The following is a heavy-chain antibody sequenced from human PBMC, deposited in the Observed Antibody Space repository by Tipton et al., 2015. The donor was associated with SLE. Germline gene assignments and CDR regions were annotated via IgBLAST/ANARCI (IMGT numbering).Heavy chain of an antibody. D-gene: IGHD3-22*01. Sequence: TLSLTCAVYGGSFSGYYWSWIRQPPGKGLEWIGEINHSGSTNYNPSLKSRVTISVDTSKNQFSLKLSSVTAADTAVYYCAREVGHYYDSSGYDYWGQGTLVTVSS. J-gene: IGHJ4*02. CDR2: INHSGST. CDR1: GGSFSGYY. CDR3: AREVGHYYDSSGYDY. V-gene: IGHV4-34*01.